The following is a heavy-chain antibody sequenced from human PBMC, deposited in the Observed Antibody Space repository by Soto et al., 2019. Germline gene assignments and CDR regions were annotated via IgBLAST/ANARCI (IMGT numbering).Heavy chain of an antibody. J-gene: IGHJ5*02. CDR3: ARDTYYQSSGYFEDWFDP. CDR1: GGSISNYY. D-gene: IGHD3-9*01. Sequence: QVQLQESGPGLVKPSETLSLTCTVSGGSISNYYWSWIRQPPGKGLEWIGYVSDMGVTNYNPSLKCRVTISVDMSRNQISLKMTSVRAADTAVYYCARDTYYQSSGYFEDWFDPWGQGTLVTVSS. V-gene: IGHV4-59*01. CDR2: VSDMGVT.